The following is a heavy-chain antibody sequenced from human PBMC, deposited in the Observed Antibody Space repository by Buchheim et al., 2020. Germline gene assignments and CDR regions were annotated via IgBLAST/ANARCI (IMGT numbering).Heavy chain of an antibody. J-gene: IGHJ4*02. CDR1: GFTFNTYE. CDR3: ARVGATYF. CDR2: ISGSGSVI. V-gene: IGHV3-48*03. D-gene: IGHD1-26*01. Sequence: EVHLVASGGGLVQPGGSLRLSCTGSGFTFNTYEMNWVRQAPGKGLEWVSYISGSGSVIDYADSVKGRFTISRDKAKNYMYLQMNSLRVEDTAVYYCARVGATYFWGQGTL.